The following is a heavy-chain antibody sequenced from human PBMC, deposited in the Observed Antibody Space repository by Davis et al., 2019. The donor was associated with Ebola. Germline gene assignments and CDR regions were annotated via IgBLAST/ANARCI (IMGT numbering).Heavy chain of an antibody. CDR2: IYPGDSDT. J-gene: IGHJ6*02. CDR3: ARQYYYYYGMDV. V-gene: IGHV5-51*01. CDR1: GYSFTTYW. Sequence: KVSCKGSGYSFTTYWIAWVRQKPAKGLEWMGIIYPGDSDTRYSPSFEGQVTISVDRSISTAYLQWSSLKASDTAMYYCARQYYYYYGMDVWGQGTTVTVSS.